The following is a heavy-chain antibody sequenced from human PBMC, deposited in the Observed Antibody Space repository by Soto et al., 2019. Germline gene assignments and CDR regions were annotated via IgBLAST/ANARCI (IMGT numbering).Heavy chain of an antibody. Sequence: HPGGSLRLSCAASAFTFSSYGMHWVRQAPGKGLEWVAVISYDGSNKYYADSVKGRFTISRDNSKNTLYLQMNSLRAEDTAVYYCAKDFRYFDWSIRLIDYWGQGTLVTVSS. V-gene: IGHV3-30*18. CDR3: AKDFRYFDWSIRLIDY. CDR1: AFTFSSYG. J-gene: IGHJ4*02. D-gene: IGHD3-9*01. CDR2: ISYDGSNK.